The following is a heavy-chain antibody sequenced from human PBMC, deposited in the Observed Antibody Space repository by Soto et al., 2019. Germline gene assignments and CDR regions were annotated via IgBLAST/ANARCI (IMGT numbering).Heavy chain of an antibody. CDR3: SRARHDFGDYFRTPD. V-gene: IGHV1-69*01. J-gene: IGHJ4*02. Sequence: QVQLVQSGAEVKNPGSSVKVSCKFSGDTFSRNAFHWVLQAPGQGLEWMGGIIPIFGKANYAQKFHGRVTLTADAATSPTYTSVRRLRSDDKASYYVSRARHDFGDYFRTPDWGQGALVLVSS. CDR2: IIPIFGKA. CDR1: GDTFSRNA. D-gene: IGHD4-17*01.